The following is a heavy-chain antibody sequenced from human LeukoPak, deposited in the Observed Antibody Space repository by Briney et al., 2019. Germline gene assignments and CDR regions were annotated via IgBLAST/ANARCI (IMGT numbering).Heavy chain of an antibody. CDR2: IYYSGST. CDR1: GGSISSGGYY. J-gene: IGHJ4*02. D-gene: IGHD6-19*01. V-gene: IGHV4-30-4*08. Sequence: SETLSLTCTVSGGSISSGGYYWSWIRQHPGKGLEWIGYIYYSGSTYYNPSLKSRVTISVDTSKNQFSLKLSSVTAADTAVYYCARGTGYSSIDYWGQGTLVTVSS. CDR3: ARGTGYSSIDY.